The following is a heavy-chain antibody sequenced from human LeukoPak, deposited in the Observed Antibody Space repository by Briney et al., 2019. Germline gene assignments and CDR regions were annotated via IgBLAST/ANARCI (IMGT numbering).Heavy chain of an antibody. CDR3: ARPGYSSGWSSHYYHYYGMDV. V-gene: IGHV1-8*01. CDR2: MNPNSGNT. J-gene: IGHJ6*02. CDR1: GYNFTSYD. Sequence: ASVKVSCKASGYNFTSYDINWVRQATGQGLEWMGWMNPNSGNTAYAQRFQGRVTMTRNTSISTAYMELSSLRSEDTAVYYCARPGYSSGWSSHYYHYYGMDVWGQGTTVTVSS. D-gene: IGHD6-19*01.